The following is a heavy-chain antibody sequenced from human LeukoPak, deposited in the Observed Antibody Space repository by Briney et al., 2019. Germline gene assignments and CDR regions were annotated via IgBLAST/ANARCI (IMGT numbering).Heavy chain of an antibody. CDR1: GFTFGHYW. D-gene: IGHD5-18*01. CDR3: ATHRGYSYGTAEDFDY. Sequence: GGSLRLSCAASGFTFGHYWMSWVRQAPGKGLEWVANIKQDGSEKYYVDSVKGRFTISRDNAKNSLYLQMNSLRAEDTALYYCATHRGYSYGTAEDFDYWGQGTLVTVSS. CDR2: IKQDGSEK. V-gene: IGHV3-7*01. J-gene: IGHJ4*02.